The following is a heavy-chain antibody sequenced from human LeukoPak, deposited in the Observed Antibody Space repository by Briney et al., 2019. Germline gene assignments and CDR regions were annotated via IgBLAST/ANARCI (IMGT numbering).Heavy chain of an antibody. V-gene: IGHV1-18*01. D-gene: IGHD2-2*01. J-gene: IGHJ4*02. CDR1: GYTFTSYG. Sequence: ASVKVSCKASGYTFTSYGISWVRQAPGQGLEWMGWISAYNGNTNYAQKLQGRVTMTTDTSTSTAYMELRSLRSDDTAVYYCARVGSEGDIVVVLPINWGQGTLVTVSS. CDR2: ISAYNGNT. CDR3: ARVGSEGDIVVVLPIN.